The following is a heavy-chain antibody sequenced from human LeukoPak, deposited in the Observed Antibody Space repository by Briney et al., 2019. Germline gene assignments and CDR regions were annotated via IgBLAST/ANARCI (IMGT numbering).Heavy chain of an antibody. CDR1: GGSISSSSYY. J-gene: IGHJ3*02. CDR2: INHSVST. Sequence: KPSETLSLTCTVSGGSISSSSYYWGWIRQPPGKWLEWIGEINHSVSTNYNPSLKSRVTISVDTSKNHFSLKLSSVTAADTAVYYCARGYRYSSYRSVGAFDIWGQGTMVTVSS. CDR3: ARGYRYSSYRSVGAFDI. D-gene: IGHD6-6*01. V-gene: IGHV4-39*07.